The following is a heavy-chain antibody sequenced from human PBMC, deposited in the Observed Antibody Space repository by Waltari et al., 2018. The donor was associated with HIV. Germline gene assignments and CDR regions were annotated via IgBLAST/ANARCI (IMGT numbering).Heavy chain of an antibody. J-gene: IGHJ4*02. D-gene: IGHD3-22*01. CDR2: ISGYNGDT. V-gene: IGHV1-18*01. CDR3: ARDHYYGSSGYYSDY. Sequence: QVHLVQSGAELRTPGASVTVSCKASVYTFTTYGITWVRQAPGQGLEWMGWISGYNGDTKYAQKVRGRVTMTTDTSTSTAYLEMGSLRFDDTAVYYCARDHYYGSSGYYSDYWGQGTLVTVSS. CDR1: VYTFTTYG.